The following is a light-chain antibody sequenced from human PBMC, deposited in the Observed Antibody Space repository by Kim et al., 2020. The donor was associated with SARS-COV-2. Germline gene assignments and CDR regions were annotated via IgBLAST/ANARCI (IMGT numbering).Light chain of an antibody. CDR2: GAS. CDR1: QGIDNY. V-gene: IGKV1-27*01. CDR3: QKYNSGPYT. Sequence: SASVGDRVTITCRASQGIDNYLAWYQQKPGKVPKLRIYGASTLQPGVPSRFSGSASVTDFTLTISSLQPEDVATYYCQKYNSGPYTFGQGTKLEIK. J-gene: IGKJ2*01.